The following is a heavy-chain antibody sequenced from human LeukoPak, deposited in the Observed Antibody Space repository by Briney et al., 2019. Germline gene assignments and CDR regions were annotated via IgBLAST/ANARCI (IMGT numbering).Heavy chain of an antibody. CDR3: ARVRQGLLWFGEYWGAFDI. CDR1: GFTFSSYG. J-gene: IGHJ3*02. V-gene: IGHV3-30*02. Sequence: GGSLRLSCAASGFTFSSYGMHWVRQAPGKGLEWVAFIRYDGSNKYYADSVKGRFTISRDNSKNTLYLQMNSLRSEDTAVYYCARVRQGLLWFGEYWGAFDIWGQGTMVTVSS. CDR2: IRYDGSNK. D-gene: IGHD3-10*01.